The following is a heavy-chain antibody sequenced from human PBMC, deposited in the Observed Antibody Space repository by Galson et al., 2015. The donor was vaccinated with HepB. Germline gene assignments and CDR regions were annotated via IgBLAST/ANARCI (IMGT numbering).Heavy chain of an antibody. CDR3: AKDLRYCGGDCDPEFYWYFDL. V-gene: IGHV3-23*01. Sequence: SLRLSCAASGFTFSSYAMSWVRQAPGKGLEWVSAISGSGGSTYYADSVKGRFTISRDNSKNTLYLQMNSLRAKDTAVYYCAKDLRYCGGDCDPEFYWYFDLWGRGTLVTVSS. CDR2: ISGSGGST. CDR1: GFTFSSYA. J-gene: IGHJ2*01. D-gene: IGHD2-21*02.